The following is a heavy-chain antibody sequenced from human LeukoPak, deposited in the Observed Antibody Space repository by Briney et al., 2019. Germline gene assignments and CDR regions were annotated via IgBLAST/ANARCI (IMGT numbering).Heavy chain of an antibody. V-gene: IGHV4-59*01. Sequence: SETLSLTCTVSRGSISSYYWSWIRQPPGKGLEWIGYIYYSGSTNYNPSLKSRVTISVDTSKNQFSLKLSSVTAADTAVYYCARDEGRDGYNSYWGQGTLVTVSS. J-gene: IGHJ4*02. D-gene: IGHD5-24*01. CDR1: RGSISSYY. CDR3: ARDEGRDGYNSY. CDR2: IYYSGST.